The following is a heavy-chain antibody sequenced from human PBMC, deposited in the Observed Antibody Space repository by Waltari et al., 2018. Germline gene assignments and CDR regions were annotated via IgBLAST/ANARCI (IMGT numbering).Heavy chain of an antibody. CDR1: GFTFNNYW. J-gene: IGHJ3*01. D-gene: IGHD2-21*02. CDR2: IRKDGSTK. Sequence: EVQLVQSGGGLVRPGGSLRLSCVGSGFTFNNYWIAWGRQAPWRGLEWVANIRKDGSTKQYVESVRGRFSISRDNAKNSVYLQLNSLRVEDTAVYYCARDRDFSTLDVWGQGTTVTVSS. V-gene: IGHV3-7*04. CDR3: ARDRDFSTLDV.